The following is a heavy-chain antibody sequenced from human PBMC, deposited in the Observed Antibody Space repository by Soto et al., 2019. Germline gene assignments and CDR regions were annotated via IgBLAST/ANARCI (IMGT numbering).Heavy chain of an antibody. D-gene: IGHD1-20*01. J-gene: IGHJ6*02. Sequence: QVQLVQSGAEVKKPGSSVKVSCKASGGTFSSYAISWVRQAPGQGLEWMGGIIPIFATADYAQKFQGRVTITADESTSTANMELSSLRSEDPAVYYCARSITGTVSYYYGMDVWGQGTTVTVSS. CDR2: IIPIFATA. CDR3: ARSITGTVSYYYGMDV. CDR1: GGTFSSYA. V-gene: IGHV1-69*12.